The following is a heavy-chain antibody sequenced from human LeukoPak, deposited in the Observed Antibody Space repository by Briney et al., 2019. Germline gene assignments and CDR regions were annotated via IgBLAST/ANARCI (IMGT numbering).Heavy chain of an antibody. CDR1: GYTFTSYD. CDR2: MNPNSGNT. J-gene: IGHJ4*02. D-gene: IGHD3-22*01. V-gene: IGHV1-8*03. CDR3: ARETYYYDSSTYFRATDY. Sequence: ASVKVSCKASGYTFTSYDINWVRQATGQGLEWMGWMNPNSGNTGYAQKFQGRVTITRNTSISTAYMELSSLRSEDTAVYYCARETYYYDSSTYFRATDYWGQGTLVTVSS.